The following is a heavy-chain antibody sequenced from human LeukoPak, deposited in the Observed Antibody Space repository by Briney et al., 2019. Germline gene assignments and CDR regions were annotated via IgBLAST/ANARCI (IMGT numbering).Heavy chain of an antibody. CDR3: ARIYCSSTSCYLDAFDI. Sequence: ASVNVSCKASGYTFTGYYMHWVRQAPGQGLEWMGWINPNSGGTNYAQKFQGRVTMTRDTPISTAYMELSRLRSDDTAVYYCARIYCSSTSCYLDAFDIWGQGTMVTVSS. D-gene: IGHD2-2*01. J-gene: IGHJ3*02. CDR2: INPNSGGT. CDR1: GYTFTGYY. V-gene: IGHV1-2*02.